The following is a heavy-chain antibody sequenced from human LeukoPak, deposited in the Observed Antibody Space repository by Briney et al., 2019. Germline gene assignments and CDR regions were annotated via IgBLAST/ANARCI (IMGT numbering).Heavy chain of an antibody. V-gene: IGHV3-30-3*01. CDR1: GFTFSSYA. CDR2: ISYDGSNK. D-gene: IGHD6-13*01. Sequence: GRSLRLSCAASGFTFSSYAMHWVRQAPGKGLEWVAVISYDGSNKYYADSVKGRFTISRDNSKNTPYLQMNSLRAEDTAVYYCARRRGYSSTTPFDYWGQGTLVTVSS. CDR3: ARRRGYSSTTPFDY. J-gene: IGHJ4*02.